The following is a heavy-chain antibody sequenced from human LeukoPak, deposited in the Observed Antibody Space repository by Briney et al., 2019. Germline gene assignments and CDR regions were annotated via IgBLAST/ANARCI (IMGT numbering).Heavy chain of an antibody. Sequence: SETLSLTCTASGGSISSYYWSWIRQPPGKGLEWIGYIYYSGSTNYNPSLKSRVTISVDTSKNQFSLKLSSVTAADTAVYYCARDTVVAATRWFDPWGQGTLVTVSS. V-gene: IGHV4-59*01. CDR3: ARDTVVAATRWFDP. CDR2: IYYSGST. CDR1: GGSISSYY. J-gene: IGHJ5*02. D-gene: IGHD2-15*01.